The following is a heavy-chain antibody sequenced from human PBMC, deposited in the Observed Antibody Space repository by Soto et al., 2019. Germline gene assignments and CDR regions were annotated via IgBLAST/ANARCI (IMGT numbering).Heavy chain of an antibody. Sequence: QVQLAQSGAEVKKPGSSVKVSCKASGGTFSSYAISWVRQAPGQGLEWMGGIIPIFGTANYAQKFQGRVTITADEATSTAYMELSSVRSEDTGVYYCARRHPSYSSGSSGRFDPWGQGTLVTVSS. D-gene: IGHD6-19*01. CDR2: IIPIFGTA. J-gene: IGHJ5*02. V-gene: IGHV1-69*01. CDR3: ARRHPSYSSGSSGRFDP. CDR1: GGTFSSYA.